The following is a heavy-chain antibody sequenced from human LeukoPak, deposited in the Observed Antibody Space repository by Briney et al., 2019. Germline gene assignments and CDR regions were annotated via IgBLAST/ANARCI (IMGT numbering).Heavy chain of an antibody. D-gene: IGHD2-2*01. CDR1: GGSISSYY. V-gene: IGHV4-4*07. Sequence: PSETLSLTCTVSGGSISSYYWSWIRQPAGKGLEWIGRIYTSGSTNYNPCLKSRVTMSVDTSKNQFSLKLNSVTAADTAVYYCARGKGYCTSTSCGYCSGGSCYAIYYYYYMDVWGKGTTVTVSS. CDR2: IYTSGST. J-gene: IGHJ6*03. CDR3: ARGKGYCTSTSCGYCSGGSCYAIYYYYYMDV.